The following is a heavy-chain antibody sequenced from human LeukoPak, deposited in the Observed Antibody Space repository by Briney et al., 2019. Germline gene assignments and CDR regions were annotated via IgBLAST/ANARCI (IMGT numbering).Heavy chain of an antibody. CDR2: MPYDGNNK. J-gene: IGHJ4*02. CDR3: ASGPTSGGYFSYFDY. V-gene: IGHV3-30*02. D-gene: IGHD5-12*01. Sequence: PGGSLRLSCAASGFTFSSHGMHWVRQGPGQGLEWVAFMPYDGNNKYYADSVKGRFTISRDNSKNTLNLQMNSLRPEDTAIYYCASGPTSGGYFSYFDYWGQGTLVTVSS. CDR1: GFTFSSHG.